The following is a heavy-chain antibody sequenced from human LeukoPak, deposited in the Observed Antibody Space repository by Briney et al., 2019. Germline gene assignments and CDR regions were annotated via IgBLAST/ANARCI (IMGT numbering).Heavy chain of an antibody. CDR1: GGTFSSYA. CDR3: ARATTTDYYDSSQDY. D-gene: IGHD3-22*01. Sequence: SVKVSCKASGGTFSSYAISWVRQAPGQGLEWMGGIVPIFGTANYAQKFQGRVTITADESTSTAYMELSSLRSEDTAVYYCARATTTDYYDSSQDYWGQGTLVTVSS. V-gene: IGHV1-69*13. J-gene: IGHJ4*02. CDR2: IVPIFGTA.